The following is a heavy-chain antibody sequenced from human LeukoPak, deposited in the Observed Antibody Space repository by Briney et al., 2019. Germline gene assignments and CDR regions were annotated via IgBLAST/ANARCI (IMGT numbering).Heavy chain of an antibody. CDR1: GYTLTELS. Sequence: ASVKVSCKVSGYTLTELSMHWVRQAPGKGLEWMGGFDPEDGETIYAQKFQGRATMTEDTSTDTAYMELSSLRSEDTAVYYCATELYDSRDVDAFDIWGQGTMVTVSS. V-gene: IGHV1-24*01. CDR2: FDPEDGET. J-gene: IGHJ3*02. CDR3: ATELYDSRDVDAFDI. D-gene: IGHD3-22*01.